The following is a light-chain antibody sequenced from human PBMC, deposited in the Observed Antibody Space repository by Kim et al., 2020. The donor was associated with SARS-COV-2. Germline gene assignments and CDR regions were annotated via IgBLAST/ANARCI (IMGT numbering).Light chain of an antibody. CDR3: NSRDSNNNVL. CDR2: GKN. V-gene: IGLV3-19*01. J-gene: IGLJ2*01. Sequence: SSELTQDPAVSVALGQTVRITCQGDSLRSSYATWYQQKPGQAPILVIYGKNNRPSGIPDRFSGSSSGNTASFTITGTHAGDEADYYCNSRDSNNNVLFGG. CDR1: SLRSSY.